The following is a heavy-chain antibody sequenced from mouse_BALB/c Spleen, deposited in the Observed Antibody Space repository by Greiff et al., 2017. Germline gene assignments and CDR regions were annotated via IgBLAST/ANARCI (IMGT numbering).Heavy chain of an antibody. Sequence: EVKLMESGGGLVKPGGSLKLSCAASGFTFSDYYMYWVRQTPEKRLGWVATISDGGSYTYYPDSVKGRFTISRDNAKNNLYLQMSSLKSEDTAMYYCARASIYYGNCGGFAYWGQGTLVTVSA. CDR3: ARASIYYGNCGGFAY. J-gene: IGHJ3*01. CDR1: GFTFSDYY. D-gene: IGHD2-1*01. CDR2: ISDGGSYT. V-gene: IGHV5-4*02.